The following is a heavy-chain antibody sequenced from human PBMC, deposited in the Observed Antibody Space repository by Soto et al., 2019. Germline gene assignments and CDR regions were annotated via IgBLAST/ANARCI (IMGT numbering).Heavy chain of an antibody. CDR1: GFTFSSYS. CDR3: ARDLRTNWNLHYYYYMDV. V-gene: IGHV3-21*01. Sequence: EVQLVESGGGLVKPGGSLRLSCAASGFTFSSYSMNWVRQAPGKGLEWVSSISSSSSYIYYADSVKGRFTISRDNANTSLDLQMNSLRAEDTAVYYCARDLRTNWNLHYYYYMDVWGKGTTVTVSS. D-gene: IGHD1-20*01. CDR2: ISSSSSYI. J-gene: IGHJ6*03.